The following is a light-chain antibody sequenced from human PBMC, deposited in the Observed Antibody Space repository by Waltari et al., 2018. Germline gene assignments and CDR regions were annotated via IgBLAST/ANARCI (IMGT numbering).Light chain of an antibody. CDR2: EVS. CDR1: SSYIGSYND. V-gene: IGLV2-11*01. J-gene: IGLJ2*01. CDR3: CSYAGSYTWV. Sequence: QAALTQPRPGSGSPGQSVPISCTGTSSYIGSYNDICWYQQHPGTAPKRMLYEVSKRPSGVSYRFSGSKSGNTASLTISGLQAEYEADYYCCSYAGSYTWVFGGGTRLTVL.